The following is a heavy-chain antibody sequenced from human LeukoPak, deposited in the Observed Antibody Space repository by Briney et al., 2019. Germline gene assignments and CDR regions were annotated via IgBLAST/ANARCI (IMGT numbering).Heavy chain of an antibody. V-gene: IGHV4-34*01. CDR1: GGSFSGYY. J-gene: IGHJ4*02. CDR2: INHSGST. Sequence: SETLSLTCAVYGGSFSGYYWSWIRQPPGKGLEWIGEINHSGSTNYNPSLKSRVTISVDTSKNQFSLKLSSVTAADTAVYYCARGRYTIFGVVNPPGYWGQGTLVTVSS. CDR3: ARGRYTIFGVVNPPGY. D-gene: IGHD3-3*01.